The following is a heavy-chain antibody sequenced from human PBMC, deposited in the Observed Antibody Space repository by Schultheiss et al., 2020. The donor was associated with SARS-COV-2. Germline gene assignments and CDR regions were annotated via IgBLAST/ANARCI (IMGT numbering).Heavy chain of an antibody. Sequence: GESLKISCAASGFTVSSNYMSWVRQAPGKGLEWVSVTYSGGSTNYADSVKGRFTISRDNSKNTLYLQMNSLRAEDTAVYYCARDPIPAGHYHYYGMDVWGQGTTVTVSS. J-gene: IGHJ6*02. CDR3: ARDPIPAGHYHYYGMDV. CDR1: GFTVSSNY. D-gene: IGHD3-10*01. V-gene: IGHV3-53*01. CDR2: TYSGGST.